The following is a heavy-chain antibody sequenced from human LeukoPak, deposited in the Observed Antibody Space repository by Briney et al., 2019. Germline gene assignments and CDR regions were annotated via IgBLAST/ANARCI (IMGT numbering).Heavy chain of an antibody. Sequence: SETLSLTCTVSGGSISSYYWSWIRQPPGKGLEWIGYIYYSGSTNYNPSLKSRVTISVDTSKNQFSLKLSSVTAADTAVYYCGRDAGVSSSWYGGWFDPWGQGTLVTVSS. D-gene: IGHD6-13*01. V-gene: IGHV4-59*01. CDR2: IYYSGST. CDR3: GRDAGVSSSWYGGWFDP. CDR1: GGSISSYY. J-gene: IGHJ5*02.